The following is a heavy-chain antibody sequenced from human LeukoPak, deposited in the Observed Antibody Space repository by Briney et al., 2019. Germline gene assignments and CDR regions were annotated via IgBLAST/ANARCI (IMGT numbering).Heavy chain of an antibody. CDR2: IYYSGST. CDR3: ASYVLLWFGELSDWFDP. J-gene: IGHJ5*02. D-gene: IGHD3-10*01. V-gene: IGHV4-59*05. Sequence: SETLSLTCTVSGGSISSYYWSWIRQPPGKGLEWIGSIYYSGSTYYNPSLKSRVTISVDTSKNQFSLKLSSVTAADTAVYYCASYVLLWFGELSDWFDPWGQGTLVTVSS. CDR1: GGSISSYY.